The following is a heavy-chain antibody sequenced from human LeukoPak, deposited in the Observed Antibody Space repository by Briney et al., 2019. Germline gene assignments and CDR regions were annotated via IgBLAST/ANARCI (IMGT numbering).Heavy chain of an antibody. CDR2: IIPIFGTA. Sequence: ASVKVSCKASGGTFSSYAISWVRQAPGQGLEWMGGIIPIFGTANYAQKFQGRVTITADESTSTAYMELSSLRSEDTAVYYCAREDNWNSAGWFDPWGQGTLVTVSS. D-gene: IGHD1-7*01. V-gene: IGHV1-69*13. J-gene: IGHJ5*02. CDR3: AREDNWNSAGWFDP. CDR1: GGTFSSYA.